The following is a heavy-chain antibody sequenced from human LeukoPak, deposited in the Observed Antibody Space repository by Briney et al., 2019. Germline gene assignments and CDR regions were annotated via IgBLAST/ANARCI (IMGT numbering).Heavy chain of an antibody. CDR1: GFTFSSYS. V-gene: IGHV3-48*01. CDR3: ARIRPRSASCWDY. D-gene: IGHD6-19*01. J-gene: IGHJ4*02. Sequence: GGSLRLSCAASGFTFSSYSMNWARQAPGKGLEWVSYVSSSSGTIYYADSVKGRFTISRDNAKNSLYLQMNSLRAEDTAVYHCARIRPRSASCWDYWGQGTLVTVSS. CDR2: VSSSSGTI.